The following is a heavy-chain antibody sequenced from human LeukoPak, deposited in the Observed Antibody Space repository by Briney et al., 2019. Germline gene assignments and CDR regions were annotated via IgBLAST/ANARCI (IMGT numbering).Heavy chain of an antibody. V-gene: IGHV5-51*01. Sequence: GESLKISCKGSGYSFTSYWIGWVRQMPGKGLEYMGIIHPGDSDTRYSPSFQGQVTISVDRSSSTAYIQWSRLRASDTAMYYCATHPGGLQSGFDNWGQGTLVTVSS. CDR3: ATHPGGLQSGFDN. CDR2: IHPGDSDT. J-gene: IGHJ4*02. D-gene: IGHD5-24*01. CDR1: GYSFTSYW.